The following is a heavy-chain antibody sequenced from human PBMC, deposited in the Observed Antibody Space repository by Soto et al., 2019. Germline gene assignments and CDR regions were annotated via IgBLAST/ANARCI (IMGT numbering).Heavy chain of an antibody. D-gene: IGHD4-4*01. CDR3: ARDDSSNYVLDY. CDR1: GYTFTGYY. J-gene: IGHJ4*02. CDR2: INPNSGGT. Sequence: ASVKVSCKASGYTFTGYYMHWVRQAPGQGLEWMGWINPNSGGTNYAQKFQGWVTMTRDTSISTAYMELSRLRSDDTAVYYCARDDSSNYVLDYWGQGTLVTVSS. V-gene: IGHV1-2*04.